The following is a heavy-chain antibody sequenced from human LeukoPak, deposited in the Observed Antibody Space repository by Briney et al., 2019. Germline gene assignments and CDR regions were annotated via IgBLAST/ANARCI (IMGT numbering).Heavy chain of an antibody. CDR1: GYTFTGYY. CDR2: INPNSGGT. Sequence: ASVKVSCKASGYTFTGYYMHWVRQAPGQGLEWMGRINPNSGGTNYAQKFQGRVTMTRDTSISTAYMELSSLRSEDTAVYYCARGGEWLLPSNYWGQGTLVTVSS. V-gene: IGHV1-2*06. J-gene: IGHJ4*02. D-gene: IGHD3-3*01. CDR3: ARGGEWLLPSNY.